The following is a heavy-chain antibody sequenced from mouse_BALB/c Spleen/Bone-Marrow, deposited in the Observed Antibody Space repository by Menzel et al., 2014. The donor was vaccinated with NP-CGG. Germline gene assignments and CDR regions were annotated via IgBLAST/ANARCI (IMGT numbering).Heavy chain of an antibody. CDR2: ILPGSGST. J-gene: IGHJ1*01. D-gene: IGHD2-4*01. Sequence: VQLQQSGADLMKPGASIKISCKATGYTFSSDWIEWVKQRPGHGLGWIGEILPGSGSTNYNEKFKGKATFTADTSSNTAYMQLSSLTSEDSAVYYCARTMIRGYFDVWGAGTTVTVSS. CDR3: ARTMIRGYFDV. CDR1: GYTFSSDW. V-gene: IGHV1-9*01.